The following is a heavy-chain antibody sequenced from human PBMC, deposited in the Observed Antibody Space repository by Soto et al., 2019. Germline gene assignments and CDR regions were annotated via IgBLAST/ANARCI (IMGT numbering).Heavy chain of an antibody. J-gene: IGHJ3*02. CDR2: TRNKANSYTT. CDR1: GFTFSDHY. Sequence: PGGSLRLSCAASGFTFSDHYMDWVRQAPGKGLEWVGRTRNKANSYTTEYAASVKGRFTISRDDSKNSLYLQMNSLKTEDTAVYYCARLTRLRFDAFDIWGQGTMVTVSS. D-gene: IGHD4-17*01. CDR3: ARLTRLRFDAFDI. V-gene: IGHV3-72*01.